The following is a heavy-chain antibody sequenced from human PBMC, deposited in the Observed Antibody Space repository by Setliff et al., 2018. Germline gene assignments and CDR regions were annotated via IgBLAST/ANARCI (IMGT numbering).Heavy chain of an antibody. D-gene: IGHD5-12*01. CDR3: AGTPARGTTWLSPFDY. CDR2: IQSTGNT. V-gene: IGHV4-61*02. Sequence: PSETLSLTCIVSGGSVGSGSYYWSWIRQPAGKGLEWIGLIQSTGNTNYNPSLQSRVTISIDTSKNQFSLKMTSVTAADTAMYFCAGTPARGTTWLSPFDYWGQGTQVTVSS. J-gene: IGHJ4*02. CDR1: GGSVGSGSYY.